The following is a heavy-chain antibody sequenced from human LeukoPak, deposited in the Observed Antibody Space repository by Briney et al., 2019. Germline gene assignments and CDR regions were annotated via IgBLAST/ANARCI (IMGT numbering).Heavy chain of an antibody. Sequence: PSETLPLTCTVSGGSVSSGSYYWSWIRQPPGKGLEWIGYIYYSGSTNYNPSLKSRVTISVDTSKNQFSLKLSSVTAADTAVYYCARESYDFWSGYSRYGMDVWGQGTTVTVSS. CDR3: ARESYDFWSGYSRYGMDV. D-gene: IGHD3-3*01. J-gene: IGHJ6*02. CDR1: GGSVSSGSYY. CDR2: IYYSGST. V-gene: IGHV4-61*01.